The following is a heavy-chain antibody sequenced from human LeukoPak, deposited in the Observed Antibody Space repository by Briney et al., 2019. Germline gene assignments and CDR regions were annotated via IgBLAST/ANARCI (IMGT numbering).Heavy chain of an antibody. Sequence: PSETLSLTCSVSGGSLSSSGYYRGWTRQPPGKGLEWIGSISYSGNTYYNPSLRSRVTISVATSKNQFSLKVASVTAADTAVYYCAAYYHDISGYFGCGQGTLVTVSS. V-gene: IGHV4-39*01. CDR3: AAYYHDISGYFG. J-gene: IGHJ4*02. D-gene: IGHD3-22*01. CDR2: ISYSGNT. CDR1: GGSLSSSGYY.